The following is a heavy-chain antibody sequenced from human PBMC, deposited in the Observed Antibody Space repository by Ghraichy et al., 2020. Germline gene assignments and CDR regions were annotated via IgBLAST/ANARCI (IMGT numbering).Heavy chain of an antibody. J-gene: IGHJ6*02. D-gene: IGHD6-13*01. Sequence: GSLSLTCTVSGYSISSGYYWGWIRQPPGKGLEWIGSISHSGSTNYNPSLKSRVTISIDTSKNQFSLNLRSVTAADTAVYYCARSGAAGRYYYYYGMDVWGQGTTVTVSS. V-gene: IGHV4-38-2*02. CDR3: ARSGAAGRYYYYYGMDV. CDR1: GYSISSGYY. CDR2: ISHSGST.